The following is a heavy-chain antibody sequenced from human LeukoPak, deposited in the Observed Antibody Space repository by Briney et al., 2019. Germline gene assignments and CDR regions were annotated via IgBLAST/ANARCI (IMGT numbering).Heavy chain of an antibody. J-gene: IGHJ4*02. D-gene: IGHD2-15*01. Sequence: GGSLRLSCSASGFTFSNYAMHWVRQAPGKGLEYVSAISSNGANTYYADSVKGRVTISRDNSKNTLFLQLSSLRVEDTAVFYCVKRYCSGGSCYQFDYWGQGTLVIVSS. CDR1: GFTFSNYA. CDR2: ISSNGANT. CDR3: VKRYCSGGSCYQFDY. V-gene: IGHV3-64D*09.